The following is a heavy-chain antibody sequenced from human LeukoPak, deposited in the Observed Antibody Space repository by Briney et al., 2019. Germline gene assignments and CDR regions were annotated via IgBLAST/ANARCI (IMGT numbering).Heavy chain of an antibody. CDR1: GFTVSTKY. J-gene: IGHJ2*01. D-gene: IGHD3-10*01. Sequence: PGGSLRLSCAASGFTVSTKYMNWVRQAPGKGLEWVSIIYSGGDTYYPDSVKGRFTISRDNSKNTLSLQMNSLRAEDTAVYYCARVGDHYHWYFDLWGRGTLVSVSS. CDR3: ARVGDHYHWYFDL. CDR2: IYSGGDT. V-gene: IGHV3-53*01.